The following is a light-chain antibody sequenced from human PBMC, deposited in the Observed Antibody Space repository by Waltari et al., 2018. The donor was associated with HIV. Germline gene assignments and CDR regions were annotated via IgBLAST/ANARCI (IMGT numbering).Light chain of an antibody. J-gene: IGKJ2*01. V-gene: IGKV3-15*01. CDR1: QSVSSN. CDR2: GAS. CDR3: QQYDNWPFT. Sequence: EIVMTQSPATLSVSPGERATLSCRASQSVSSNLAWYQQKLGQAPRLLIYGASTRAPGIPASFIGSGSGTEFTLTISSLQSEDFAVYYCQQYDNWPFTFGQGTKLEIK.